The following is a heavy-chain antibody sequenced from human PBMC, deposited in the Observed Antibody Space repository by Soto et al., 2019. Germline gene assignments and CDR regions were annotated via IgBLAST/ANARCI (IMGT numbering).Heavy chain of an antibody. CDR3: ARDLTRLHLGELSLPVLYYFDY. V-gene: IGHV1-2*04. CDR1: GYTFTGYY. Sequence: ASVKVSCKASGYTFTGYYMHWVRQAPGQGLEWMGWINPNSGGTNYAQKFQGWVTMTRDTSISTAYMELSRLRSDDTAVYYCARDLTRLHLGELSLPVLYYFDYWGQGTLVTVSS. D-gene: IGHD3-16*02. CDR2: INPNSGGT. J-gene: IGHJ4*02.